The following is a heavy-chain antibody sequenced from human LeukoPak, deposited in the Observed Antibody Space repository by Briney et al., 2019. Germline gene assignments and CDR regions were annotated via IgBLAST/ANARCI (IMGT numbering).Heavy chain of an antibody. CDR1: GFTFSDYY. CDR2: ISSSGSTI. CDR3: ARCWNPLDYYYYYMDV. Sequence: PGGSLRLSCAASGFTFSDYYMSWIRQAPGKGLEWVSYISSSGSTIYYADSVKGRFTISRDNAKNSLYLQMNGLRAEDTAVYYCARCWNPLDYYYYYMDVWGKGTTVTVS. J-gene: IGHJ6*03. D-gene: IGHD1-1*01. V-gene: IGHV3-11*04.